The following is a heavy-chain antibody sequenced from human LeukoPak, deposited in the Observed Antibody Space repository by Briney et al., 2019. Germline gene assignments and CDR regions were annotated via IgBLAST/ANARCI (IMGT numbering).Heavy chain of an antibody. CDR1: GFTFSSYS. CDR3: ARSFTVTTADFDY. V-gene: IGHV3-21*01. CDR2: ISSSSSYI. Sequence: PGGSLRLSCAAPGFTFSSYSMNWVRQAPGKGLEWVSSISSSSSYIYYADSVKGRFTISRDNAKNSLYLQMNSLRAEDTAVYYCARSFTVTTADFDYWGQGTLVTVSS. D-gene: IGHD4-17*01. J-gene: IGHJ4*02.